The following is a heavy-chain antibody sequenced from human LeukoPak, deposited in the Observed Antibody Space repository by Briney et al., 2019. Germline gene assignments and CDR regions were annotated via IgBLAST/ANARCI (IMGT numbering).Heavy chain of an antibody. CDR2: IIPIFGTA. CDR1: GGTFSSYA. J-gene: IGHJ3*02. V-gene: IGHV1-69*06. Sequence: ASVKVSCKASGGTFSSYAISWVRQAPGQGLEWRGGIIPIFGTADYAQKFQGRVTVTPDKYTSPAYLELSNRTAGDTAVHYCAKHLNPQVALSAFDIWGQGTMVTVS. D-gene: IGHD5-12*01. CDR3: AKHLNPQVALSAFDI.